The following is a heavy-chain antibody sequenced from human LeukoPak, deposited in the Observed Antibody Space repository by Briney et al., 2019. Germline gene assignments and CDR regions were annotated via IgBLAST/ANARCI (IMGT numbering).Heavy chain of an antibody. J-gene: IGHJ4*02. CDR3: ARDLGATDY. Sequence: SETLSLTCTVSGGSISSYYWSWIRQPPGKGLEWIGYTYTSGSTNYNPSLKSRVTISVDTSKNQFSLKLSSVTAADTAVYYCARDLGATDYWGQGTLVTVSS. CDR1: GGSISSYY. V-gene: IGHV4-4*09. CDR2: TYTSGST. D-gene: IGHD1-26*01.